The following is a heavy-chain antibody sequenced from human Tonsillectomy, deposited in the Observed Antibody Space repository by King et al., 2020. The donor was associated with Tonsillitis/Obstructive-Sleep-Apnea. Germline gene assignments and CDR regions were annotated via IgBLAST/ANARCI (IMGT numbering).Heavy chain of an antibody. J-gene: IGHJ6*03. CDR3: ARDQXGYXPPYXYXYYMXV. CDR2: IYYSGST. Sequence: VQLQESGPGLVKPSETLSLTCTVSGGSISSYYWSWIRQPPGKGLEWIGYIYYSGSTNYNPSLKSRVTISVDTSKNQFSLKLSSVTAADTAVYYCARDQXGYXPPYXYXYYMXVWGKXTTVTVS. CDR1: GGSISSYY. D-gene: IGHD3-16*02. V-gene: IGHV4-59*01.